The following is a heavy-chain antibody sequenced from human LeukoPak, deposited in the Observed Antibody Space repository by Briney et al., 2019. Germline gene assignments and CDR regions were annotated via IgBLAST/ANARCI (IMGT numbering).Heavy chain of an antibody. CDR2: IYSGGST. D-gene: IGHD5-12*01. CDR3: ARVGYSGYGQFFDY. Sequence: GGSLRLSCAASGFTFNTYTMNWVRQAPGKGLEWVSVIYSGGSTYYADSVKGRFTISRDNSKNTLYLQMNSLRAEDTAVYYCARVGYSGYGQFFDYWGQGTLVTVSS. V-gene: IGHV3-53*01. J-gene: IGHJ4*02. CDR1: GFTFNTYT.